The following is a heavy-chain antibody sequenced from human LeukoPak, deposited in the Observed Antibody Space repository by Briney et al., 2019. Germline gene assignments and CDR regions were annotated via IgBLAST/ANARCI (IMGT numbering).Heavy chain of an antibody. D-gene: IGHD3-22*01. CDR3: ARGGDSSGLDF. CDR1: GFTFSSYA. Sequence: GGSLRLSCAASGFTFSSYAMHWVRQAPGKGLEWVAVISYDGSNKYYADSVKGRFTTSRDNSKNTLYLQMNSLRAEDTAVYYCARGGDSSGLDFWGQGTLVTVSS. CDR2: ISYDGSNK. V-gene: IGHV3-30*04. J-gene: IGHJ4*02.